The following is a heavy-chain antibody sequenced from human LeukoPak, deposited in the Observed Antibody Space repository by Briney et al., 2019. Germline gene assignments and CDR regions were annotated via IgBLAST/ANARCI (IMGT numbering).Heavy chain of an antibody. Sequence: ASMKVSCKASGYTFTGYYMHWVRQAPGQGLEWMGWINPNSGGTNYAQKFQGRVTMTRDTSISTAYMELSSLRSEDTAVYYCARDDSVGDYAWWFDPWGQGTLVTASS. CDR1: GYTFTGYY. J-gene: IGHJ5*02. V-gene: IGHV1-2*02. D-gene: IGHD1-26*01. CDR3: ARDDSVGDYAWWFDP. CDR2: INPNSGGT.